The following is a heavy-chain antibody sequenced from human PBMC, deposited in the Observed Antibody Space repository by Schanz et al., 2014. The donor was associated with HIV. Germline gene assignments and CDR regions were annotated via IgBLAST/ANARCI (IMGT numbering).Heavy chain of an antibody. CDR3: ARTYTGDWSTGAD. J-gene: IGHJ4*02. Sequence: QVQLVQSGAEVKKPGSSVKVSCKASGGTVSNYAMNWVRQAPGQGLEWMGGIIPLFGTSNYAQKFQGRVTITADKSTSTVYMDLSSLRSEDTAVYYCARTYTGDWSTGADWGQGTLVTVSS. V-gene: IGHV1-69*06. CDR2: IIPLFGTS. D-gene: IGHD2-21*02. CDR1: GGTVSNYA.